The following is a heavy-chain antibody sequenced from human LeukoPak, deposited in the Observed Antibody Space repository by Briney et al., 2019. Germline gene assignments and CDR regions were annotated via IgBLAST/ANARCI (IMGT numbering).Heavy chain of an antibody. CDR2: INPSAGTT. Sequence: ASVKVSCKASGYTFTSYAMNWVRQAPGQGLEWMGIINPSAGTTSYAQKFQGRVTMTRDTSTSTVYMELSSLRSEGTAMYYCARGGESSVWGRWFDPWGQGTLVTVSS. D-gene: IGHD6-19*01. V-gene: IGHV1-46*01. CDR1: GYTFTSYA. CDR3: ARGGESSVWGRWFDP. J-gene: IGHJ5*02.